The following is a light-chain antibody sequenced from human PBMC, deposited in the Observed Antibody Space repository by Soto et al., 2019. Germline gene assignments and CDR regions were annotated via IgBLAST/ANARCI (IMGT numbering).Light chain of an antibody. CDR1: SSNIGNNY. J-gene: IGLJ1*01. CDR2: ENN. Sequence: QSVLTQPPSVSAAPGQKVTISCSGSSSNIGNNYVSWYQQLPGTAPKLLIYENNKRPSGIPDRFSGSKSGTSATLGITGLQTGDEADYYCGTWDSSVSWVFGTWTKVTVL. CDR3: GTWDSSVSWV. V-gene: IGLV1-51*02.